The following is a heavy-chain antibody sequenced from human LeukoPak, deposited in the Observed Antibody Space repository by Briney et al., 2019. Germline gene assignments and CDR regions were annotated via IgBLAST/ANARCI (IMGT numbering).Heavy chain of an antibody. CDR3: ARDRAAAGDFDY. J-gene: IGHJ4*02. CDR2: INPSGGST. D-gene: IGHD6-13*01. CDR1: VYTFTSYY. Sequence: ASVKVSCKASVYTFTSYYMHWVRQAPGQGLEWMGIINPSGGSTSYAQKFQGRVTMTRDTSTSTVYMELSSLRSEDTAVYYCARDRAAAGDFDYWGQGTLVTVSS. V-gene: IGHV1-46*01.